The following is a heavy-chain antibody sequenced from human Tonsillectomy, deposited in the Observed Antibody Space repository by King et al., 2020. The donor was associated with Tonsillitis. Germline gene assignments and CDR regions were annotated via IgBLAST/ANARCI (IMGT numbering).Heavy chain of an antibody. Sequence: VQLVESGGGVVQPGRSLRLSCAASGFTFSSYGMHWVRQAPGKGLKWVAVISYDGSNKYYADSVKGRFTISRDNSKNTLYLQMNSLRAEDTAVYYCAKDDSTLMDAFDIWGQGTMVTVSS. CDR3: AKDDSTLMDAFDI. V-gene: IGHV3-30*18. J-gene: IGHJ3*02. D-gene: IGHD4-17*01. CDR1: GFTFSSYG. CDR2: ISYDGSNK.